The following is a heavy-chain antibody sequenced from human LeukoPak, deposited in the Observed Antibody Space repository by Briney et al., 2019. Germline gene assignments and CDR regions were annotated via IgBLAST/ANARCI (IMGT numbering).Heavy chain of an antibody. V-gene: IGHV3-21*01. CDR1: GFTFSSYS. J-gene: IGHJ4*02. Sequence: PGGSLRLSCAASGFTFSSYSMIWVRQAPGKGLEWVSSISSSSSYIYYADSVKGRFTISRDNAKNSLYLQMISLRAEDTAVYYCARDFYGDYACDYWGQGTLVTVSS. CDR3: ARDFYGDYACDY. CDR2: ISSSSSYI. D-gene: IGHD4-17*01.